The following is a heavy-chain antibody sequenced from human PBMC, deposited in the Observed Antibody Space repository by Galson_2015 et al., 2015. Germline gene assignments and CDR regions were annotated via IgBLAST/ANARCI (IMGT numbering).Heavy chain of an antibody. CDR1: GDSVSSNSAA. V-gene: IGHV6-1*01. D-gene: IGHD6-19*01. CDR3: ARGFVYNSGWYGTFDI. CDR2: TYYRSKWYN. Sequence: CAISGDSVSSNSAAWNWIRQSPSRGLEWLGRTYYRSKWYNGYAESVKSRITINPDTSKNQFFLQLNSVTPEDTAVYYCARGFVYNSGWYGTFDIWGQGTMVTVSS. J-gene: IGHJ3*02.